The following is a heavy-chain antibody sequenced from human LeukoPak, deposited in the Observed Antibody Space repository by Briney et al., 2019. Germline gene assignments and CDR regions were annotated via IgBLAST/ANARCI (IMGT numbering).Heavy chain of an antibody. J-gene: IGHJ5*02. D-gene: IGHD2-2*01. Sequence: PSETLSLTCNVSGGAISSSTYYWGWIRQPPGKGLEWIGSIYHSGSTYYNPSLKSRVTISVDTSKNQFSLKLSSVTAADTAVYYCARAAVPAALNWFDPWGQGTLVTVSS. V-gene: IGHV4-39*07. CDR3: ARAAVPAALNWFDP. CDR1: GGAISSSTYY. CDR2: IYHSGST.